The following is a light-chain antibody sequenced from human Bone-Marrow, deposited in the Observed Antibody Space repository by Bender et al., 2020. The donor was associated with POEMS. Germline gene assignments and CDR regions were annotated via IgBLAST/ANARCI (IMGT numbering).Light chain of an antibody. CDR2: AVS. V-gene: IGLV2-8*01. CDR1: SSDVGGSNS. Sequence: QSALTQPPSASGSPGQSVTISCTGTSSDVGGSNSVSWYQQHPGKAPKLMIYAVSKRPSGVPDRFSGSKSGTSASLAISDIQSEDEGDYYCSSWDDSLSGWVFGGGTKLTVL. J-gene: IGLJ3*02. CDR3: SSWDDSLSGWV.